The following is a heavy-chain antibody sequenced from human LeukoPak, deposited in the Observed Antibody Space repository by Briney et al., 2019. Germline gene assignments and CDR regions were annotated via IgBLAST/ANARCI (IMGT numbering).Heavy chain of an antibody. CDR2: IYTSETT. V-gene: IGHV4-4*09. J-gene: IGHJ4*02. D-gene: IGHD2-2*01. Sequence: SETLSLTCTVSGASISSCYWSWIRQPPGKGLEWIGYIYTSETTNFNPALRSRVTISIDTSKNQVSLRLSSVTAADTALYYCARHRSPSSLSFFDIWGQGMLVIVSS. CDR1: GASISSCY. CDR3: ARHRSPSSLSFFDI.